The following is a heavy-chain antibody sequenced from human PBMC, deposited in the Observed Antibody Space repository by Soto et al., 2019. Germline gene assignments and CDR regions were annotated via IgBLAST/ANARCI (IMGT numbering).Heavy chain of an antibody. Sequence: SETLSLTCAVFGGSFSGYFWSWVRQPPGRGLDWIGEIDHSGSTTNNPSLKSRVTISVDTSKNQFSLKLNYVTPADTAVSYCTRGRHFYGIGYWGQGALVTVSS. D-gene: IGHD3-10*01. CDR1: GGSFSGYF. J-gene: IGHJ4*02. V-gene: IGHV4-34*01. CDR3: TRGRHFYGIGY. CDR2: IDHSGST.